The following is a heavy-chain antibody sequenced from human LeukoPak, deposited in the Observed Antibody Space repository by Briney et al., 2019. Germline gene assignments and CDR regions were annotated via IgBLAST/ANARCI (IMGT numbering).Heavy chain of an antibody. Sequence: AGGSLRLSCAASGFTVSGNYMSWVRQAPGKGLEWVSVIYSAGNTYYADSVKGRFTISRQNSKDTLYLQMNSLRAEDTAVYCCASIPSAGSGYFDYWGQGTLVTVSS. CDR1: GFTVSGNY. CDR3: ASIPSAGSGYFDY. J-gene: IGHJ4*02. CDR2: IYSAGNT. V-gene: IGHV3-53*04. D-gene: IGHD6-13*01.